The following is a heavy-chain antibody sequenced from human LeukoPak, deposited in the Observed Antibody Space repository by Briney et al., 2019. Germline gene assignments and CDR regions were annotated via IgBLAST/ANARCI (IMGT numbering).Heavy chain of an antibody. CDR2: IIPILGIA. CDR1: GGTFSSYA. D-gene: IGHD1-26*01. Sequence: GASVKVSCKASGGTFSSYAISWVRQAPGQELEWMGRIIPILGIANYAQKFQGRVTITADKSTSTAYMELSSLRSEDTAVYYCARDVGDGGSYPNWFDPWGQGTLVTVSS. CDR3: ARDVGDGGSYPNWFDP. V-gene: IGHV1-69*04. J-gene: IGHJ5*02.